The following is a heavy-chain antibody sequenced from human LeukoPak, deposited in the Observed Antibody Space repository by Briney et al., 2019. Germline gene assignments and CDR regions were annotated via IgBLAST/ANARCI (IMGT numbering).Heavy chain of an antibody. Sequence: GGSLRLSCAASGFTFDDYAMHWVRQAPGKGLEWVSGISWNSGSIGYADSVKGRFTISRDNAKNSLYLQMNSLRSEDTAVYYCARDLDHIVVVPAAAYYYGMDVWGQGTTVTVSS. CDR3: ARDLDHIVVVPAAAYYYGMDV. J-gene: IGHJ6*02. D-gene: IGHD2-2*01. CDR2: ISWNSGSI. V-gene: IGHV3-9*01. CDR1: GFTFDDYA.